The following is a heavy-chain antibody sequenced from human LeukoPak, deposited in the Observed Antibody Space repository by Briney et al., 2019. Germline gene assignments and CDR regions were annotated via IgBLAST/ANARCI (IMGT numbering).Heavy chain of an antibody. V-gene: IGHV3-30*18. CDR3: AKDLGGSFHTGLDY. CDR1: GFRFSTYS. Sequence: GGSLRLSCAGSGFRFSTYSIKWVRQAPGKGLEWVAVISYDGSNKYYADSVKGRFTISRDNSKNTLYLQMNSLRAEDTAVYYCAKDLGGSFHTGLDYWGQGTLVTVSS. CDR2: ISYDGSNK. J-gene: IGHJ4*02. D-gene: IGHD1-26*01.